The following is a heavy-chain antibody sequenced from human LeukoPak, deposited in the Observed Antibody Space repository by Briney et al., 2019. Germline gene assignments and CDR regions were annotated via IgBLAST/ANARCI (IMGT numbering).Heavy chain of an antibody. CDR2: ISPTSDIV. CDR1: GFTFSAYS. CDR3: ARVRSGWYDDY. D-gene: IGHD6-19*01. V-gene: IGHV3-48*02. Sequence: GRSLRLSCAASGFTFSAYSMSWVRQAPGKGREWVSFISPTSDIVFYADSVKGRFTISRDNAKNSLYLQVNSLRDEDTAVYYCARVRSGWYDDYWGQGTLVTVS. J-gene: IGHJ4*02.